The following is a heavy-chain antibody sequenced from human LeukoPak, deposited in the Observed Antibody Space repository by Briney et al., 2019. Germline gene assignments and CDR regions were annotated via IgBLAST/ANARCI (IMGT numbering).Heavy chain of an antibody. D-gene: IGHD5-18*01. CDR1: GFTFSSYW. V-gene: IGHV3-7*03. Sequence: PGGSLRVSCAASGFTFSSYWMSWVRQAPGKGLEWVANIKQDGKGKYYLDSVKGRFTISRDNAKKSLYLQMNSLRAEDTAVYYCARGRKYTSGYRVTELGSGYSDYWGQGTLVTVSS. CDR3: ARGRKYTSGYRVTELGSGYSDY. CDR2: IKQDGKGK. J-gene: IGHJ4*02.